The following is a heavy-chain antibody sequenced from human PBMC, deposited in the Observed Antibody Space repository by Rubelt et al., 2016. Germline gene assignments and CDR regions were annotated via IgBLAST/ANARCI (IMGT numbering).Heavy chain of an antibody. D-gene: IGHD5-18*01. Sequence: QLQLQESGSGLVKTSQTLSLTCAVSGGSVNSVGYSWSWIRQPPGKGLEWIGYIFHSGTASYNPSLEGRVTISIDTSKNQFSLKVNSVTAADTAGYYCARGNTAVVTLNYWGQGTLVTVSS. CDR3: ARGNTAVVTLNY. CDR1: GGSVNSVGYS. J-gene: IGHJ4*02. V-gene: IGHV4-30-2*01. CDR2: IFHSGTA.